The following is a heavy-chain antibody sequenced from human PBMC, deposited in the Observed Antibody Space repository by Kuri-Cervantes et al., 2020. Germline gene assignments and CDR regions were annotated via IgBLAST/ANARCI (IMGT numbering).Heavy chain of an antibody. D-gene: IGHD1-26*01. J-gene: IGHJ4*02. Sequence: SLKISCAASGFTFDDYATHWVRQAPGKGLEWVSGISWNSGSIGYADSVKGRFTISRDNAKNSLYLQMNSLRAEDTALYYCAKDVDHRMGPYYFDYWGQGTLVTVSS. V-gene: IGHV3-9*01. CDR1: GFTFDDYA. CDR3: AKDVDHRMGPYYFDY. CDR2: ISWNSGSI.